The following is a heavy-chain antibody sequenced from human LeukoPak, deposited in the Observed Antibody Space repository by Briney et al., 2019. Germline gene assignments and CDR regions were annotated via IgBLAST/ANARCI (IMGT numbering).Heavy chain of an antibody. CDR1: GGSFSGYY. V-gene: IGHV4-34*01. Sequence: SETLSLTCAVYGGSFSGYYWSWIRQPPGKGLEWIGEINHSGSTNYNPSLKSRVTISVDTPKNQFSLKLSSVTAADTAVYYCARGGFGVFDYWGQGTLVTVSS. CDR2: INHSGST. J-gene: IGHJ4*02. D-gene: IGHD3-3*01. CDR3: ARGGFGVFDY.